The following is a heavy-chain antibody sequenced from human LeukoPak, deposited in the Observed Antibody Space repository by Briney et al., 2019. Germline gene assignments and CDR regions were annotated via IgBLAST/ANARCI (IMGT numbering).Heavy chain of an antibody. CDR1: GDSISSRNW. Sequence: PSETLSLTCSVSGDSISSRNWWTWVRQTPEKGLEWIGEIFHTGSTNYNPSVEGRVTISIDKSRNHFSLMLTSVTAADTAVYYCARDGRFPPEVLPRYFDSWGQGTLVTVSS. D-gene: IGHD1-14*01. CDR3: ARDGRFPPEVLPRYFDS. J-gene: IGHJ4*02. CDR2: IFHTGST. V-gene: IGHV4-4*02.